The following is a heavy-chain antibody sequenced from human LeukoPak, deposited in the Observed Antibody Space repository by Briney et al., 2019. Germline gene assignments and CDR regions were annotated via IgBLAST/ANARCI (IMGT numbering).Heavy chain of an antibody. D-gene: IGHD2-15*01. V-gene: IGHV3-23*01. CDR3: AKGGYTTWFDP. CDR1: GFTFREYS. Sequence: PGGSLRLSCAASGFTFREYSMSWVRQAPGKGLEWVSNIRSNGEDTYYTDSVKGRFTISRDNSKNTLYLEMNSLRAGDTAVYYCAKGGYTTWFDPWGQGTLVTVSS. J-gene: IGHJ5*02. CDR2: IRSNGEDT.